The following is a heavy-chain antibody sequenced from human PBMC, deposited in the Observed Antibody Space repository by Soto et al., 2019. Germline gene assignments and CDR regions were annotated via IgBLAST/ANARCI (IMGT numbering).Heavy chain of an antibody. CDR3: ARNYYDSSGYPFDY. J-gene: IGHJ4*02. D-gene: IGHD3-22*01. V-gene: IGHV2-70*04. CDR2: IDWDDDK. CDR1: GFSLSTSGMR. Sequence: SGPTLVNPTQTLTLTCTFSGFSLSTSGMRVSWIRQPPGKALEWLARIDWDDDKFYSTSLKTRLTISKGTSKNQVVLTMTNMDPVDTATYYCARNYYDSSGYPFDYWGQGTLVTVSS.